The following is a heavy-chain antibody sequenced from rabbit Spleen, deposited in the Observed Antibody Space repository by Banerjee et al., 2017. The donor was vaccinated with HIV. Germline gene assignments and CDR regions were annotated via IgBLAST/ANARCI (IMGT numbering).Heavy chain of an antibody. CDR3: ARDTGTSFSTYGMDL. Sequence: QEQLVESGGGLVQPEGSLTLTCKASRFSFSSSDYICWVRQAPGKGLEWVACAYAGNSGSTYSATWAKGRFTISKTSSTTVTLQMTSLTAADTATYFCARDTGTSFSTYGMDLWGPGTLVTVS. CDR1: RFSFSSSDY. V-gene: IGHV1S45*01. J-gene: IGHJ6*01. CDR2: AYAGNSGST. D-gene: IGHD8-1*01.